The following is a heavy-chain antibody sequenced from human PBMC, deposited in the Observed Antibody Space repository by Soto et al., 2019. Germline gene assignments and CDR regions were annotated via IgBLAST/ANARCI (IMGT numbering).Heavy chain of an antibody. CDR2: IYYSGST. Sequence: SETLSLTCTVSGGSISSSSYYWGCIRQPPGKGLEWIGSIYYSGSTYYNPSLKSRVTRSVDTSKNQFSLKLSSVTAADTAVYYCATTSITGGYCSGGSWYPWGQETLVTVSS. V-gene: IGHV4-39*01. CDR1: GGSISSSSYY. CDR3: ATTSITGGYCSGGSWYP. D-gene: IGHD2-15*01. J-gene: IGHJ5*02.